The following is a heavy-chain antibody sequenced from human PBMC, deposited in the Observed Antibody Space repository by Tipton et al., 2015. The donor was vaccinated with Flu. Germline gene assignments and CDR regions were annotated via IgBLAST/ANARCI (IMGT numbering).Heavy chain of an antibody. CDR2: IYYSGIT. CDR3: TGGRFGGYGTDV. V-gene: IGHV4-39*07. Sequence: LRLSCTVSDGSISSSNYYWGWIRQPPGMGLEWIGIIYYSGITSYNPSLKSRVTISEDTSKNQFSLTLNSVTAADAAVYYCTGGRFGGYGTDVWGQGTTVTVSS. J-gene: IGHJ6*02. D-gene: IGHD3-10*01. CDR1: DGSISSSNYY.